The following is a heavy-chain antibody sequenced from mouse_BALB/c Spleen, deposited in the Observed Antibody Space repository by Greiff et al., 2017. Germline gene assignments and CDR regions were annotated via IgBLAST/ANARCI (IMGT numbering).Heavy chain of an antibody. J-gene: IGHJ4*01. D-gene: IGHD1-1*01. CDR3: ARNYYCSRDYAMDY. V-gene: IGHV5-6-3*01. CDR1: GFTFSSYG. Sequence: EVQLVESGGGLVQPGGSLKLSCAASGFTFSSYGMSWVRQTPDKRLELVATINSNGGSSYYPDSVKGRFTISRDNAKNTLYLQMSSLKSEDTAMYYCARNYYCSRDYAMDYWGQGTSVTVSS. CDR2: INSNGGSS.